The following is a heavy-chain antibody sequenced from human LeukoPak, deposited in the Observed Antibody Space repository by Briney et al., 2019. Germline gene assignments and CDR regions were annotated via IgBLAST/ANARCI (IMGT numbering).Heavy chain of an antibody. CDR3: ARGPRAAADDY. D-gene: IGHD6-13*01. CDR1: GYTFINFA. J-gene: IGHJ4*02. CDR2: INAGNGNT. Sequence: ASVKVSCKASGYTFINFAINWGRQAPGQRPEWMGWINAGNGNTRYSQKFQGRVTITRDTSASTAYMELSSLTSEDTAVYYCARGPRAAADDYWGQGTLVTVSS. V-gene: IGHV1-3*01.